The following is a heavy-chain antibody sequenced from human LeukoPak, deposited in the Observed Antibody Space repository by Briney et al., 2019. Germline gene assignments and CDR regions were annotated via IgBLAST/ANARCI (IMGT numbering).Heavy chain of an antibody. D-gene: IGHD3-10*01. Sequence: SETLSLTCTVSGYSISSSYYWGWIRQPPGKGLEWIGSIYYSGSTYYNPSLKSRVTISVDTSKNQFSLRLSSVTAADTAVYYCARHLRGSGYYYYYYMDVWGKGTTVTISS. CDR1: GYSISSSYY. CDR3: ARHLRGSGYYYYYYMDV. CDR2: IYYSGST. J-gene: IGHJ6*03. V-gene: IGHV4-39*01.